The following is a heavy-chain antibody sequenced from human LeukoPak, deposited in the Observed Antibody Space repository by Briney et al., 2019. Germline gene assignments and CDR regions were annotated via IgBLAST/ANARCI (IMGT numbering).Heavy chain of an antibody. Sequence: SETLSLTCTVSGGSISSYYWTWIRQPPGKGLEWIGQIYSSGSTNYNPSLKSRVTISVDTSKNQFSLELNSVTAADTALYYCARRSSSTGWSFDYWGQGTLVDVSS. CDR3: ARRSSSTGWSFDY. J-gene: IGHJ4*02. V-gene: IGHV4-59*08. D-gene: IGHD6-19*01. CDR2: IYSSGST. CDR1: GGSISSYY.